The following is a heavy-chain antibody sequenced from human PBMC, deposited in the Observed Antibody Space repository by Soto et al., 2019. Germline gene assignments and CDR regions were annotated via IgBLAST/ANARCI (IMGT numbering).Heavy chain of an antibody. Sequence: GGYLRLSCAASGFTFSSYAMSWVRQAPGKGLEWVSAISGSGGSTYYADSVKGRFTISRDNSKNTLYLQMNSLRAEDTAVYYCAKDERYDMENNWFDPWGQGTLVTVSS. D-gene: IGHD3-9*01. CDR2: ISGSGGST. J-gene: IGHJ5*02. CDR3: AKDERYDMENNWFDP. CDR1: GFTFSSYA. V-gene: IGHV3-23*01.